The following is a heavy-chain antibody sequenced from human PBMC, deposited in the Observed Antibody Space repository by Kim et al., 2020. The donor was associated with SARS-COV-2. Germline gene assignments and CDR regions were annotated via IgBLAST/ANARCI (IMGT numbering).Heavy chain of an antibody. Sequence: ASVKVSCKASGYTFTNYAMHWARQAPGQRLEWMGWITPGNGNTKYSQKFQGRVTITRDTSATTAYMELSSLRSEDTAVYYCARLMYTSNLRVAMDVWGQGTTVTVSS. D-gene: IGHD6-13*01. CDR2: ITPGNGNT. J-gene: IGHJ6*02. CDR3: ARLMYTSNLRVAMDV. V-gene: IGHV1-3*01. CDR1: GYTFTNYA.